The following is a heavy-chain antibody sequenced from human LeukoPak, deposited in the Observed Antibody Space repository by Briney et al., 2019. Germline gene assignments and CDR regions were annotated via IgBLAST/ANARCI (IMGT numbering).Heavy chain of an antibody. D-gene: IGHD6-13*01. CDR1: GGTFSSYA. V-gene: IGHV1-69*13. CDR3: ARDIWSIAAAGRGGFAP. CDR2: TIPIFGTA. J-gene: IGHJ5*02. Sequence: ASVKVSCKASGGTFSSYAISWVRQAPGQGLEWMGGTIPIFGTANYAQKFQGRVTITADESTSTAYMELSSLRSEDTAVYYCARDIWSIAAAGRGGFAPWGQGTLVTVSS.